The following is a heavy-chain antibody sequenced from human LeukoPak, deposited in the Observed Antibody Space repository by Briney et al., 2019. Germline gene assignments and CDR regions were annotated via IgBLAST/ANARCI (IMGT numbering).Heavy chain of an antibody. Sequence: GGSLRLSCAASGFTVSNNYMSWVRQAPGKGLEWVSLIYSGGTTYYADSVEGRFTISRDNSKNTLYLQTNSLRDEDTAVYYCARARGVAAAVVDYWGQGTLVTVSS. V-gene: IGHV3-66*01. J-gene: IGHJ4*02. CDR2: IYSGGTT. CDR3: ARARGVAAAVVDY. D-gene: IGHD6-13*01. CDR1: GFTVSNNY.